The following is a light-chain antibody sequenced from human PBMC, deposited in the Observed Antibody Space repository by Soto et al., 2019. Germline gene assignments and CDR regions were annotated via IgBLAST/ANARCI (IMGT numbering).Light chain of an antibody. J-gene: IGKJ1*01. CDR1: QSVISSY. Sequence: EIVLTQSPGTLSLSPGERATLSCRASQSVISSYLAWYQQKPGQAPSLLIYGASSRATGIPDRFSGRGSGTDFTLTISRLEPEDFALYYCQQYGDSPLTFGQGTKVDI. CDR3: QQYGDSPLT. V-gene: IGKV3-20*01. CDR2: GAS.